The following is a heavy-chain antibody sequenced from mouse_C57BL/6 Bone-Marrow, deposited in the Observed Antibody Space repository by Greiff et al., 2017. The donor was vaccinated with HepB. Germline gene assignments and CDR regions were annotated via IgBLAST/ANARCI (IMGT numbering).Heavy chain of an antibody. CDR1: GYTFTSYW. V-gene: IGHV1-69*01. CDR3: AVTGYYFDY. Sequence: QVQLQQPGAELVMPGASVKLSCKASGYTFTSYWMHWVKQRPGQGLEWIGEIDPSDSYTNYNQKFKGKSTLTVDKSSSTAYMQLSSLTSEDSAFYYCAVTGYYFDYWGQGTTLTVSS. D-gene: IGHD4-1*01. J-gene: IGHJ2*01. CDR2: IDPSDSYT.